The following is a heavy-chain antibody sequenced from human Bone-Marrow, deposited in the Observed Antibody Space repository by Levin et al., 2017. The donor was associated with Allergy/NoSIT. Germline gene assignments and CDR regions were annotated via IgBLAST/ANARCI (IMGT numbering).Heavy chain of an antibody. CDR3: ARAPWGSGYMI. Sequence: PGGSLRLSCAASGFTFSSYAMHWVRQAPGKGLEWVAVISYDGSNKYYADSVKGRFTISRDNSKNTLYLQMNSLRAEDTAVYYCARAPWGSGYMIWGQGTMVTVSS. CDR1: GFTFSSYA. V-gene: IGHV3-30-3*01. D-gene: IGHD5-12*01. J-gene: IGHJ3*02. CDR2: ISYDGSNK.